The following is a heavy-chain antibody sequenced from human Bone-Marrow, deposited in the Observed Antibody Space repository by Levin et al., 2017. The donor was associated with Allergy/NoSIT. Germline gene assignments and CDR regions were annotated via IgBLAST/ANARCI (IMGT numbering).Heavy chain of an antibody. J-gene: IGHJ4*02. D-gene: IGHD5-12*01. CDR1: GASISSGGYY. Sequence: RPSETLSLTCTVSGASISSGGYYWNWIRQHPGKGLEWIGYISYSWSTYYNPSLKSRLSISVDTCNNQLSLKVKSMTAADTAVYYCAATDGVGYSEYDYIDYWGLGALVTVSS. CDR2: ISYSWST. V-gene: IGHV4-31*03. CDR3: AATDGVGYSEYDYIDY.